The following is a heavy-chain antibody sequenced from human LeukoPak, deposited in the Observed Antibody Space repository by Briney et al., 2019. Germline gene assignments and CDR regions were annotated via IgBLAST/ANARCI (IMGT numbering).Heavy chain of an antibody. CDR3: ARLISVYYFDS. Sequence: SEILSLTCTVSGGSISSSSYYWGWVRQPPGRGLECIGSIYYSGSTYYNPSLKSRVTISVDTSKNQFSLKLSSVTAADTAVYYCARLISVYYFDSWGQGTLVTVSS. D-gene: IGHD2/OR15-2a*01. J-gene: IGHJ4*02. CDR2: IYYSGST. CDR1: GGSISSSSYY. V-gene: IGHV4-39*01.